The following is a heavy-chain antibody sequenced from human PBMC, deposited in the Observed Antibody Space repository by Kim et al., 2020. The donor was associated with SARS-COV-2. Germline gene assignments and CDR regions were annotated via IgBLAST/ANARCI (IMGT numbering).Heavy chain of an antibody. V-gene: IGHV3-15*01. D-gene: IGHD1-1*01. Sequence: GGSLRLSCAASGFTFSNAWMSWVRQAPGKGLEWVGRIKSKTDGGTTDYAAPVKGRFTISRDDSKNTLYLQMNSLKTEDTAVYYCTTRGMEYVYYFDYWGQGTLVTVSS. J-gene: IGHJ4*02. CDR2: IKSKTDGGTT. CDR3: TTRGMEYVYYFDY. CDR1: GFTFSNAW.